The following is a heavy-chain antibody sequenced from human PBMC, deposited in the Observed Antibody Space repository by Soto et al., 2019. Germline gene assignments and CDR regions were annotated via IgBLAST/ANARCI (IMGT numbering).Heavy chain of an antibody. J-gene: IGHJ4*02. CDR1: GFTFSSYA. D-gene: IGHD5-12*01. Sequence: GGSLRLSCAASGFTFSSYAMSWVRQAPGKGLEWVSAISGSGGSTYYADSVKGRFTISRDNSKNTLYLQMNSLRAEDTAVYYCAKDGIISRGYDRDIYFDYWGQGTLVTVSS. CDR2: ISGSGGST. V-gene: IGHV3-23*01. CDR3: AKDGIISRGYDRDIYFDY.